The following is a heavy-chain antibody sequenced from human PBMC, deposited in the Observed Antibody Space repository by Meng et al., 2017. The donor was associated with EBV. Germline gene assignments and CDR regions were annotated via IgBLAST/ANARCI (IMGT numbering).Heavy chain of an antibody. D-gene: IGHD1-26*01. Sequence: EGHLLESGGGLVRPGGSLRLSCAASGFSFSNYAMGWVRQAPGKGLEWVSGISATSVDTYYADSVKGRFAISRDNSKNTVTLHMNILRAEDTAIYYCNSGSHSPLDSWGQGTLVTVSS. CDR3: NSGSHSPLDS. CDR1: GFSFSNYA. J-gene: IGHJ4*02. V-gene: IGHV3-23*01. CDR2: ISATSVDT.